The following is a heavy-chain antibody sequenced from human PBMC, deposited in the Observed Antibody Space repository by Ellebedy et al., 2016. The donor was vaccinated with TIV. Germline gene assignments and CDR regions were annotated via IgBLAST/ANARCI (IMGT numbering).Heavy chain of an antibody. CDR2: ISYSGTT. D-gene: IGHD6-13*01. V-gene: IGHV4-59*01. CDR3: ARVVWQQPVSYAFDI. J-gene: IGHJ3*02. Sequence: MPSETLSLTCTVSGGSISSYYWSWIRQPPGKGLEWIGYISYSGTTNYNPSLKSRVTISVDTSRNHFSLRLSSVTAADTAVYYCARVVWQQPVSYAFDIWGQGTMVTVSS. CDR1: GGSISSYY.